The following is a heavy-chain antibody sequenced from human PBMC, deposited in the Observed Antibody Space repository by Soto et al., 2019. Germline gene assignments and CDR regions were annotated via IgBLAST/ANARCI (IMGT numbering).Heavy chain of an antibody. V-gene: IGHV4-30-4*01. CDR3: ARSGDYVPFDY. J-gene: IGHJ4*02. Sequence: QVQLQESGPGLVKPSQTLSLTCTVSGDSFSSADYTWSWIRQPTGKGLEWIGYIYYSGYTYNNPSLKRRLTMSVDTSKNQFFLKLSSVTAADTAFYYCARSGDYVPFDYLGQRTLVTVS. CDR1: GDSFSSADYT. CDR2: IYYSGYT. D-gene: IGHD4-17*01.